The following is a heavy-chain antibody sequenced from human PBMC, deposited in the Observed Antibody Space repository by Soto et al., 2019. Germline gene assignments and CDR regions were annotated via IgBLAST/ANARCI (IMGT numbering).Heavy chain of an antibody. V-gene: IGHV3-9*01. CDR2: ISWNSGSI. D-gene: IGHD6-19*01. CDR1: GFTFGYYS. Sequence: TGGSLRLSCASSGFTFGYYSRQWVRQAPGKGLEWVSAISWNSGSIDYADSVKGRFTISRDNAKNSLYLQMNSLRAEDTALYYCAKSHTTSGWYVTTDYWGQGTRVNVSS. J-gene: IGHJ4*02. CDR3: AKSHTTSGWYVTTDY.